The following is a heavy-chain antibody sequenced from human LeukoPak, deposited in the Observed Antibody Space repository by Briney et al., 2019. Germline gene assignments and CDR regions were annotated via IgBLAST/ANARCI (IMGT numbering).Heavy chain of an antibody. Sequence: PGRSLRLSCAASGFTFSSYAMHWVRQAPGKGPEWVAVISNDGSKKQYADSVKGRFTISRDNSKNTLYLQMNSLRAEDTDVYYCARDLAHCGGECYSGDAFDIWGQGTMVTVSS. CDR3: ARDLAHCGGECYSGDAFDI. V-gene: IGHV3-30*04. D-gene: IGHD2-21*01. CDR1: GFTFSSYA. J-gene: IGHJ3*02. CDR2: ISNDGSKK.